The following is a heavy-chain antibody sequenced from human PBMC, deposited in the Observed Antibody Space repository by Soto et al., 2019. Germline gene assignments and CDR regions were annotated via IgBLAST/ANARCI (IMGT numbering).Heavy chain of an antibody. J-gene: IGHJ4*02. Sequence: DVQLLEFGGGLVQPGGSLRLSCAGSGFTFSNFAMSWVRQAPAKGLEWVSAITASGDGTYLADSVKGRFTVSRDNSKDTLFLQMNSLRDEDTALYYCARSGHQIWRGYDFWGQGTLVTVSS. D-gene: IGHD3-10*01. CDR3: ARSGHQIWRGYDF. V-gene: IGHV3-23*01. CDR2: ITASGDGT. CDR1: GFTFSNFA.